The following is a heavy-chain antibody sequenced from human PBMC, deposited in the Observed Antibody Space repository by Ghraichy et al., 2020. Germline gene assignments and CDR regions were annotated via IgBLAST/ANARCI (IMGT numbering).Heavy chain of an antibody. CDR1: GFTFSSYW. CDR3: ARDRVVVVPAADFDY. J-gene: IGHJ4*02. V-gene: IGHV3-7*01. CDR2: IKQDGSEK. Sequence: GGSLRLSCAASGFTFSSYWMSWVRQAPGKGLEWVANIKQDGSEKYYVDSVKGRFTISRDNAKNSLYLQMNSLRAEDTAVYYCARDRVVVVPAADFDYWGQGTLVTVSS. D-gene: IGHD2-2*01.